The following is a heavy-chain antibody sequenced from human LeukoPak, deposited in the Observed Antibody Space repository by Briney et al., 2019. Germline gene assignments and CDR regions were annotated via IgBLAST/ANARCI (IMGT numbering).Heavy chain of an antibody. V-gene: IGHV1-58*02. J-gene: IGHJ5*02. D-gene: IGHD1-1*01. Sequence: ASVKVSCKASGFTFSNSAIQWVRQARGQRLEWIGWIIVGSGRTHYSQNLQERLTITRDMSTNTAYMELSSLRSEDTAVYYCARDGTGTTGDWFDPWGQGTLVTVSS. CDR1: GFTFSNSA. CDR3: ARDGTGTTGDWFDP. CDR2: IIVGSGRT.